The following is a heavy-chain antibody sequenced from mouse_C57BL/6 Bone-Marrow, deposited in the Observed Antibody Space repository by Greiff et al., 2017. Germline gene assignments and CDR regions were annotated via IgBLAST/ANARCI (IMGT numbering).Heavy chain of an antibody. CDR3: ARHYYGSSYPWFAY. J-gene: IGHJ3*01. Sequence: QVQLQQPGAELVKPGASVKMSCTASGYTFTSYWITWVKQRPGQGLEWIGDIYPGSGSTNYNEKFKSKATLTVDTSSSTAYMQLSSLTSEDSAVYYCARHYYGSSYPWFAYWGQGTLVTVSA. V-gene: IGHV1-55*01. D-gene: IGHD1-1*01. CDR1: GYTFTSYW. CDR2: IYPGSGST.